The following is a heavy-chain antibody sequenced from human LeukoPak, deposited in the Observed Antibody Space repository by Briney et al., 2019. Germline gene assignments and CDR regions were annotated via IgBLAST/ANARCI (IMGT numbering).Heavy chain of an antibody. CDR2: IYYSGST. Sequence: SETLSLTCTVSGGSISSSSYYWGWIRQPPGKGLEWIGSIYYSGSTYYNPSLKSRVTISVDTSKNQFSLKLSCVTAADTAVYYCASAVLVDAFDIWGQGTMVTVSS. D-gene: IGHD1-14*01. CDR1: GGSISSSSYY. CDR3: ASAVLVDAFDI. V-gene: IGHV4-39*01. J-gene: IGHJ3*02.